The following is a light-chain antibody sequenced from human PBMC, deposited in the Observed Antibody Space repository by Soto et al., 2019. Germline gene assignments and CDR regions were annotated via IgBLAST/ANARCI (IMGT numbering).Light chain of an antibody. Sequence: MTQSPCTLSLSPGERATLSCRASQSVSSNYLTWYQQKPGQAPRILIFGASGRATGIPARFSGSGSGTEFTLTISSLQSEDFAVYYCQQYNNWPPITFGHGTRLEIK. CDR1: QSVSSN. CDR2: GAS. CDR3: QQYNNWPPIT. J-gene: IGKJ5*01. V-gene: IGKV3-15*01.